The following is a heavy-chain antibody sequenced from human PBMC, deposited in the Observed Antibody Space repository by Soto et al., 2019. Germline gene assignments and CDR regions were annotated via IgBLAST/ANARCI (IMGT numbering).Heavy chain of an antibody. V-gene: IGHV1-46*03. CDR1: GYTFTSYY. J-gene: IGHJ3*02. CDR2: INPSGGST. Sequence: QVQLVQSGAEAKKPGASVKVSCNASGYTFTSYYIHWVRQAPGQGLEWMGIINPSGGSTTYAQKFQGRVTMTRDTSTSTVYMELSSLRSEDTAVYYCTRAPSYGAFDIWGQGTMVTVSS. CDR3: TRAPSYGAFDI. D-gene: IGHD4-17*01.